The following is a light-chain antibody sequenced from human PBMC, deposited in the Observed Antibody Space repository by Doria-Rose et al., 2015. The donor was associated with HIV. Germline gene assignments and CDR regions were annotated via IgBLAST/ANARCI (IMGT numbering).Light chain of an antibody. V-gene: IGKV3-20*01. Sequence: VLTQSPGTLSLSPGERATLSCRASQSFSSTYLAWYQQKPGQAPSLLIYDGSTRATGIPDRFSASGYGTDFTLTINRLEPEDFALYYCHQYGTSWTFGQGTKVEI. J-gene: IGKJ1*01. CDR2: DGS. CDR1: QSFSSTY. CDR3: HQYGTSWT.